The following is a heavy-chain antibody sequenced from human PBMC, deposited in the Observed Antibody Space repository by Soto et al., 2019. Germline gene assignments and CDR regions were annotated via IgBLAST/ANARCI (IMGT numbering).Heavy chain of an antibody. CDR1: GFTFSSYA. CDR2: ISYDGSNK. Sequence: GGSLRLSCAASGFTFSSYAMHWVRQAPGKGLEWVAVISYDGSNKYYADSVKGRFTISRDNSKNTLYLQMNSLRAEDTAGYYGARDTPFDDILTGYYFRLPDYWGQGTLVTVSS. J-gene: IGHJ4*02. CDR3: ARDTPFDDILTGYYFRLPDY. D-gene: IGHD3-9*01. V-gene: IGHV3-30-3*01.